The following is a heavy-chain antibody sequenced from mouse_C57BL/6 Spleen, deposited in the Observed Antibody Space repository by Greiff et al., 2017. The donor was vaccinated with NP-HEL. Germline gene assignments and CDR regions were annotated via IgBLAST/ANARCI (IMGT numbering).Heavy chain of an antibody. CDR3: ARSGGDYDWYFDV. CDR1: GYTFTSYW. Sequence: QVQLKEPGTELVKPGASVKLSCKASGYTFTSYWMHWVKQRPGQGLEWIGNITPSNGGTNYNEKFKSKATLTVDKSDSTAYMQLSSLTSEYSAVYYCARSGGDYDWYFDVWGTGTTVTVSS. V-gene: IGHV1-53*01. J-gene: IGHJ1*03. D-gene: IGHD2-4*01. CDR2: ITPSNGGT.